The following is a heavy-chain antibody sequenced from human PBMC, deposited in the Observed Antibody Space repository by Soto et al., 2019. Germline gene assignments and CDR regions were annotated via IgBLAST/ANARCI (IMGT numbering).Heavy chain of an antibody. D-gene: IGHD3-22*01. V-gene: IGHV1-2*02. J-gene: IGHJ3*02. CDR2: ISPKSGGT. CDR3: TRNAFYYNSSGYHDGFDI. Sequence: QVQLVQSGAEVQKPGASVKVSCKASGYTFSDYYVHWVRQAPGQGLEWMGWISPKSGGTNYAQKFQGRVTMIRDTSIFTAYMDLSRLRSDDTAVYYCTRNAFYYNSSGYHDGFDIWGQGTLVTVSS. CDR1: GYTFSDYY.